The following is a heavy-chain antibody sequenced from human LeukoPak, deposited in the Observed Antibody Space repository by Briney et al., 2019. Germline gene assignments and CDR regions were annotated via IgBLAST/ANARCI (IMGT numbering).Heavy chain of an antibody. CDR2: ISGSGAST. J-gene: IGHJ6*02. Sequence: PSGGSLRLSCGASGFAFSSYAMNWVRQAPGKGLEWVSAISGSGASTYYADSVKGRFTISRDNSKNTLYLQMNSLRAEDTAVYYCARAVLLWFGESYGMDVWGQGTTVTVSS. D-gene: IGHD3-10*01. CDR1: GFAFSSYA. V-gene: IGHV3-23*01. CDR3: ARAVLLWFGESYGMDV.